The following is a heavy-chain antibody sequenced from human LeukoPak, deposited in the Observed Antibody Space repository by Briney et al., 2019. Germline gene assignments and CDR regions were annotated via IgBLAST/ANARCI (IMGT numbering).Heavy chain of an antibody. CDR2: IYYSGST. V-gene: IGHV4-59*01. CDR1: GGSISSYF. CDR3: ARAANTYHFDY. D-gene: IGHD4/OR15-4a*01. J-gene: IGHJ4*02. Sequence: SETLSLTCSVSGGSISSYFWSWIRQPPGKGLEWIGYIYYSGSTNYNPSLKSRVTISVDTSKNQFSLKLSSVTAADTAVYYCARAANTYHFDYWGQGTLVIVSS.